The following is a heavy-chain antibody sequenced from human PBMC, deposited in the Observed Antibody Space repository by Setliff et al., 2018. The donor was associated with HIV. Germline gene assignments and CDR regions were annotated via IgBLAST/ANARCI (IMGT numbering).Heavy chain of an antibody. CDR3: AKRVATIRQSSSFFDY. Sequence: SCAASGFTFNIYGMSWVRQAPGKGLEWVSGISGSGGSIYYADSVKGRFTISRDNSKNTLYLQMNNLRAEDTAVYYCAKRVATIRQSSSFFDYWGQGTLVTVSS. CDR2: ISGSGGSI. D-gene: IGHD5-12*01. V-gene: IGHV3-23*01. J-gene: IGHJ4*02. CDR1: GFTFNIYG.